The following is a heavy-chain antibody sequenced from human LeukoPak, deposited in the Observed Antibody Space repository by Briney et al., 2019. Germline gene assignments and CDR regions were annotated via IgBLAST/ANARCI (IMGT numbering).Heavy chain of an antibody. CDR1: GFTFSSYA. V-gene: IGHV3-30*04. D-gene: IGHD6-13*01. J-gene: IGHJ6*02. CDR3: AREGSRDPGV. CDR2: ISYDGSNK. Sequence: PGRSLRLSCAASGFTFSSYAMHWVRQAPGKGLEWVAVISYDGSNKYYADSVKGRFTISRDNSKNTLYLQMNSLRAEDTAVYYCAREGSRDPGVWGQGTTVTVSS.